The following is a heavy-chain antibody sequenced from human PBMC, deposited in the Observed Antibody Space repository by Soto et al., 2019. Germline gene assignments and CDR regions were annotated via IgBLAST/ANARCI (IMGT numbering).Heavy chain of an antibody. V-gene: IGHV1-3*01. Sequence: ASVKVSCKASGFTFTSYGFHWVRQAPGQRLEWMGWINAGNGDTIYSEKFQGRGTFSRDTSATTVYMELSGLRSEDTAVYYCAREAYFPRDEANTHMYTRAKGTALTIS. CDR3: AREAYFPRDEANTHMYT. CDR1: GFTFTSYG. J-gene: IGHJ6*03. CDR2: INAGNGDT. D-gene: IGHD3-16*01.